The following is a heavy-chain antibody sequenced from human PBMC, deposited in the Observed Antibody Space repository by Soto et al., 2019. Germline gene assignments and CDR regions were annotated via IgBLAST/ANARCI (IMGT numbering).Heavy chain of an antibody. V-gene: IGHV4-39*01. CDR1: GGSISSSSYY. Sequence: SETLSLTCTVSGGSISSSSYYWGWNRQPPGKGLEWIGSIYYSGSTYYNSSLKRRVTISLYTSNNPFPLKPSSVTAADTAVDYCSGLGFCSGGSCPPPPPDLASWGQGTLVTVSP. CDR3: SGLGFCSGGSCPPPPPDLAS. D-gene: IGHD2-15*01. CDR2: IYYSGST. J-gene: IGHJ4*02.